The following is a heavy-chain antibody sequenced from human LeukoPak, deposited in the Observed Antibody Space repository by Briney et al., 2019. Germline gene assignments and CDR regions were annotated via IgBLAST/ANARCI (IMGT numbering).Heavy chain of an antibody. V-gene: IGHV5-51*01. CDR1: GYTFSSYW. J-gene: IGHJ4*02. CDR2: IYPGDSDT. Sequence: PGESLRISCKGSGYTFSSYWIGWVRQMPGKGLEWMGIIYPGDSDTRYSPSLQGQVTISVDTSIGTAYLQWSSRKASDTAIYYCARQNDFRLDYWGQGTLVTVSS. D-gene: IGHD3-3*01. CDR3: ARQNDFRLDY.